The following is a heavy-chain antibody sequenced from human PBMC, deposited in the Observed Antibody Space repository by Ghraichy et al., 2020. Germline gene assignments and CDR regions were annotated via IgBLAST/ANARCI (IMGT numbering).Heavy chain of an antibody. D-gene: IGHD4-23*01. Sequence: SQTLSLTCAVYGGSFSGYYWSWIRQPPGKGLEWIGEINHSGSTNYNPSLTSRVTISVDTSKNQFSLKLSSVTAADTAVYYCARHPLRGYGGNKRTPGGRLGAFDIWGQGTMVTVSS. J-gene: IGHJ3*02. CDR2: INHSGST. V-gene: IGHV4-34*01. CDR3: ARHPLRGYGGNKRTPGGRLGAFDI. CDR1: GGSFSGYY.